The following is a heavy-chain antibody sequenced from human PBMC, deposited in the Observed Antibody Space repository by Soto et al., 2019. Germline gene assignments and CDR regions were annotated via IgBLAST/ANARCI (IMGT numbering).Heavy chain of an antibody. D-gene: IGHD1-26*01. J-gene: IGHJ4*02. CDR1: GGSFSGYY. CDR3: ARGWMGATTG. CDR2: INHSGST. Sequence: QVQLQQWGAGLLKPSETLSLTCAVYGGSFSGYYWSWIRQPPGKGREWIGEINHSGSTNYNPSLKSRVTLSVDTSKNQFSLKLSSVTAADTAVYYCARGWMGATTGWGQGTLVTVSS. V-gene: IGHV4-34*01.